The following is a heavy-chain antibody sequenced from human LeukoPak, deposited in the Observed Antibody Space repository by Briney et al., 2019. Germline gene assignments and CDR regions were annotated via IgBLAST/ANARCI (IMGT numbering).Heavy chain of an antibody. D-gene: IGHD6-19*01. Sequence: PGGSLRLSCAASGFTFSSYNIHWVRHAPGKGLEWVAVLSYDERNEYYADSVKGRFTISRDNSKNTVYLQMNSLRGDDTAVCYCAREWSSGWYDYWGQGTLVTVSS. CDR3: AREWSSGWYDY. J-gene: IGHJ4*02. CDR1: GFTFSSYN. V-gene: IGHV3-30*03. CDR2: LSYDERNE.